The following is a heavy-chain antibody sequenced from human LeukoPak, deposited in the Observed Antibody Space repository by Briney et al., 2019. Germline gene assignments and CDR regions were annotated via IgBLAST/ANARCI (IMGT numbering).Heavy chain of an antibody. V-gene: IGHV4-34*01. Sequence: PSETLSLTCAVYGCSFSGYYWSWIRQPPGKGLEWIGEINHSGSTNYNPSLKSRVTISVDTSKNQFSLKLSSVTAADTAVYYCARVNDSSGYYYDHWGQGTLVTVSS. CDR2: INHSGST. J-gene: IGHJ5*02. CDR3: ARVNDSSGYYYDH. CDR1: GCSFSGYY. D-gene: IGHD3-22*01.